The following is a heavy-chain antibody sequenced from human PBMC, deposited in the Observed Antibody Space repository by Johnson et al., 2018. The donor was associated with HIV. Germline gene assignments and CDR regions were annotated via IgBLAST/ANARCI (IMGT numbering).Heavy chain of an antibody. Sequence: VQLVESGGGVVQPGRSLRLSCAASGFTFISYAMHWVRQAPGQGLEWVANIKQDGSEKYYVDSLKGRFTLSRANAKNSLYLQMNSLRAEDTAVYYCAKRMGGEAFDSWGQGTMVTVSS. V-gene: IGHV3-7*03. J-gene: IGHJ3*02. CDR3: AKRMGGEAFDS. CDR2: IKQDGSEK. D-gene: IGHD1-26*01. CDR1: GFTFISYA.